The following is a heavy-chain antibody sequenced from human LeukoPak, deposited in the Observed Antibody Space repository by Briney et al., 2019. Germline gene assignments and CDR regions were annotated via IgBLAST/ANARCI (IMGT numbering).Heavy chain of an antibody. Sequence: ASLKVSSKASGYTFTSYGISWVRQAPGQGLEWMGWISACNGTTNYAQKSKGRVTMTTDTSTSTAYMELRSLRSDDTAVYYCSLTSTSCYSTGLWDCVMPNYYYYYGMDVWGQGTTVTVSS. J-gene: IGHJ6*02. CDR2: ISACNGTT. V-gene: IGHV1-18*01. CDR1: GYTFTSYG. D-gene: IGHD2-2*01. CDR3: SLTSTSCYSTGLWDCVMPNYYYYYGMDV.